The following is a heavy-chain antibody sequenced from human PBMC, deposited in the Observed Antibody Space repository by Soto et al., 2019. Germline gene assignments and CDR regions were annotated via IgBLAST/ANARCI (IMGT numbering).Heavy chain of an antibody. CDR1: GFSFSDYY. CDR2: ISSSSSYT. Sequence: GGSLRLSCAAYGFSFSDYYMSCVRQAPGKGLEWVSYISSSSSYTNYADSVKGRFTISRDNAKNSLYLQMNCLRAEDTAVYYCARAIWLQTRYNWFDPWGQGP. D-gene: IGHD3-10*01. J-gene: IGHJ5*02. CDR3: ARAIWLQTRYNWFDP. V-gene: IGHV3-11*05.